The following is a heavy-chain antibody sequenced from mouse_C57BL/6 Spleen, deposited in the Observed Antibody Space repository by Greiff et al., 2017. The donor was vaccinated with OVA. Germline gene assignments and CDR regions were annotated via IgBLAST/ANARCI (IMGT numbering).Heavy chain of an antibody. Sequence: EVQLQQSGPELVKPGASVKISCKASGYTFTDYYMNWVKQSHGKSLEWIGDINPNNGGTSYNQKFKGKATLTVDKSSSTAYMELRSLTSEDSAVYYCARRGDGYYGWYFDVWGTGTTVTVSS. D-gene: IGHD2-3*01. J-gene: IGHJ1*03. CDR3: ARRGDGYYGWYFDV. CDR1: GYTFTDYY. V-gene: IGHV1-26*01. CDR2: INPNNGGT.